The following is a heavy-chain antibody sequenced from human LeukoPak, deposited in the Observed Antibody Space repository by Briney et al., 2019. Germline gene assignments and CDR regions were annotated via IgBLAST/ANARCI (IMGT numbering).Heavy chain of an antibody. D-gene: IGHD2-8*01. CDR3: ARVLYCTNGVCYNWFDP. CDR2: ISAYNGNT. CDR1: GYTFTSYG. J-gene: IGHJ5*02. V-gene: IGHV1-18*01. Sequence: VASVKVSCKASGYTFTSYGISWVRQAPGQGLEWMGWISAYNGNTNYAQKLQGRVTMTTDTSTSTAYMELRSLRSDDTAVYYCARVLYCTNGVCYNWFDPWGQGTLVTVSS.